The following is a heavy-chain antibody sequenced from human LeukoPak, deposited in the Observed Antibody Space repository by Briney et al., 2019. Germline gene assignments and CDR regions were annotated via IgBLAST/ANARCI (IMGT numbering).Heavy chain of an antibody. D-gene: IGHD3-10*01. J-gene: IGHJ4*02. CDR3: ASYYYGSKSFDY. V-gene: IGHV4-30-2*01. CDR1: GGSISSGGYS. Sequence: SETLSLTCAVSGGSISSGGYSWSWIRQPPGKGLEWIGYIYHSGSTYYNPSLKSRVTISVDRSKNQFSLKLSSVTAADTAVYYCASYYYGSKSFDYWGQGTLVTVSS. CDR2: IYHSGST.